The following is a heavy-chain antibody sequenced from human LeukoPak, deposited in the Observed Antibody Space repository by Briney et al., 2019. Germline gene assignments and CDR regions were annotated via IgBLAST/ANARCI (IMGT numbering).Heavy chain of an antibody. CDR3: AKYLGRLPPDYYYYGMDV. CDR1: GFTFSSYA. CDR2: ISGSGGST. V-gene: IGHV3-23*01. J-gene: IGHJ6*02. D-gene: IGHD6-25*01. Sequence: GGSLRLSCAASGFTFSSYAMSWVRQAPGKGLEWVSAISGSGGSTYYADSVKGRFTISRDNSKNTLYLQMNSLRAEDTAVYYCAKYLGRLPPDYYYYGMDVWGQGTMVTVSS.